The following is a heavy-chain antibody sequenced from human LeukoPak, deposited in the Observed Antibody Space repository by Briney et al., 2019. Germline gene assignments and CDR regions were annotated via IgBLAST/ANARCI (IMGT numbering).Heavy chain of an antibody. J-gene: IGHJ4*02. CDR2: ISGSGGST. CDR1: GFTFSSSA. CDR3: AKDTEYSSSSGFDY. Sequence: GGSLRLSCAASGFTFSSSAMSWVRQAPGKGLEWVSAISGSGGSTYYADSVKGRFTISRDNSKNTLYLQMNSLRAEDTAVYYCAKDTEYSSSSGFDYWGQGTLVTVSS. D-gene: IGHD6-6*01. V-gene: IGHV3-23*01.